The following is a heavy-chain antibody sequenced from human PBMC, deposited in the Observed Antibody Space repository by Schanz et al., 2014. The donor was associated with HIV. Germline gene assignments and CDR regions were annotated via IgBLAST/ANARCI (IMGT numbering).Heavy chain of an antibody. Sequence: EVRLLESGGGLVQPGGSLRLSCAASGFTFDDYAMHWVRQAPGKGLEWVSGISWNSGAIGYADSVKGRFTISRDNAKNSLHLQMNSLRAEDTALYYCVRGYGAHYYFGLDVWGQGTTVTVSS. J-gene: IGHJ6*02. CDR1: GFTFDDYA. CDR2: ISWNSGAI. V-gene: IGHV3-9*01. D-gene: IGHD5-12*01. CDR3: VRGYGAHYYFGLDV.